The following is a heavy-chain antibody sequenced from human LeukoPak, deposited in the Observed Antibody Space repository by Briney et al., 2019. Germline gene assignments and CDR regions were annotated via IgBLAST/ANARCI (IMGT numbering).Heavy chain of an antibody. CDR3: ARDSSSTSSPNWFDP. D-gene: IGHD2-2*01. J-gene: IGHJ5*02. CDR1: GGTFSSYA. V-gene: IGHV1-69*13. Sequence: APVKVSCKASGGTFSSYAISWVRQAPGQGLEWMGGIIPIFGTANYAQKFQGRVTITADESTSTAYMELSSLRSEDTAVYYCARDSSSTSSPNWFDPWGQGTLVTVSS. CDR2: IIPIFGTA.